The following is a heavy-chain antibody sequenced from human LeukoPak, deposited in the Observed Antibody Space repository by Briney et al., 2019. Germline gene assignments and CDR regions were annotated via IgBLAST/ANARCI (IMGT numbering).Heavy chain of an antibody. J-gene: IGHJ4*02. CDR2: TSGSGGST. CDR3: AKESPSFDY. Sequence: GGSLRLSCAASGFTFSTYAMSWVRQAPGKGLEWVSVTSGSGGSTYYADSVKGRFTISRDNSKNTLYLQMNSLRPGDTAVYYCAKESPSFDYWGQGTLVTVSS. V-gene: IGHV3-23*01. CDR1: GFTFSTYA.